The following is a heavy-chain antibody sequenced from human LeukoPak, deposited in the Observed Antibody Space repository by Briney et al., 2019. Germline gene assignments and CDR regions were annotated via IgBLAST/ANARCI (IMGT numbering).Heavy chain of an antibody. CDR1: GGSISSYY. CDR3: ARVPDDSSSWSYADY. CDR2: IYYSGST. J-gene: IGHJ4*02. D-gene: IGHD6-13*01. V-gene: IGHV4-59*01. Sequence: SETLSLTCTVSGGSISSYYWSWIRQPPGKGLEWIGYIYYSGSTNYNPSLKSRVTTSVDTSKNQFSLKLSSVTAADTAVYYCARVPDDSSSWSYADYWGQGTLVTVSS.